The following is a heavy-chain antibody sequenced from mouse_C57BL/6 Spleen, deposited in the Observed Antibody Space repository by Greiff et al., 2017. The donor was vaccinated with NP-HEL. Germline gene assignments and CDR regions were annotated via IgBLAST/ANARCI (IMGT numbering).Heavy chain of an antibody. CDR2: IYPGDGDT. J-gene: IGHJ4*01. D-gene: IGHD2-3*01. V-gene: IGHV1-82*01. CDR3: ARIYDGYGANAMDY. CDR1: GYAFSSSW. Sequence: QVQLKQSGPELVKPGASVRLSCKASGYAFSSSWMNWVKQRPGQGLEWIGRIYPGDGDTNYHGKFKGKATMTADKSSSTAYLQLSSLKSEDSAVYFCARIYDGYGANAMDYWGQGTSVTVSS.